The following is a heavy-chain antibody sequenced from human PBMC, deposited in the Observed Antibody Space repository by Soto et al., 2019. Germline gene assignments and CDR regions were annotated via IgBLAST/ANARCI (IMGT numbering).Heavy chain of an antibody. CDR3: TTGTDRGNTIFGVVTLPYYYYGMDV. CDR1: GFTFSNAW. J-gene: IGHJ6*02. Sequence: PGGSLRLSCAASGFTFSNAWMNWVRQAPGKGLEWVGRIKSKTDGGTTDYAAPVKGRFTISRDDSKNTLYLQMNSLKTEDTAVYYCTTGTDRGNTIFGVVTLPYYYYGMDVWGQGTTVTVSS. V-gene: IGHV3-15*07. D-gene: IGHD3-3*01. CDR2: IKSKTDGGTT.